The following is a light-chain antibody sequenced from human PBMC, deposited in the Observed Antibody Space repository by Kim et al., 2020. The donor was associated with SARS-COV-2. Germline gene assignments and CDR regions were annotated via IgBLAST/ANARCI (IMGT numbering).Light chain of an antibody. J-gene: IGKJ1*01. CDR3: QQYSSSST. Sequence: DIQMTQSPSTLSASVGDRVTITCRASQTTSNWVAWYQQKPGRAPRLLIYQASTLQSGVPSRFSGSGFGTEFTITISSLQPDDFATYYCQQYSSSSTFGRGTKVDIK. CDR1: QTTSNW. V-gene: IGKV1-5*03. CDR2: QAS.